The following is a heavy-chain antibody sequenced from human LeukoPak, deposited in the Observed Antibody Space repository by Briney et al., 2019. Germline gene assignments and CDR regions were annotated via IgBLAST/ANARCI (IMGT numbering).Heavy chain of an antibody. J-gene: IGHJ3*02. CDR1: GGSFSGYY. V-gene: IGHV4-34*01. Sequence: SETLSLTCAVYGGSFSGYYWSWIRQPPGKRLEWIGEINHSGSTNYNPSLKSRVTISVDTSKNQFSLKLSSVTAADTAVYYCARRFGSYSRKAFDIWGQGTMVTVSS. CDR3: ARRFGSYSRKAFDI. CDR2: INHSGST. D-gene: IGHD1-26*01.